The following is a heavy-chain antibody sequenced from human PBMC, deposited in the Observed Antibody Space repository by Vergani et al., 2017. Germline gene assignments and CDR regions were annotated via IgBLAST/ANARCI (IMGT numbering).Heavy chain of an antibody. CDR2: IYYSGST. D-gene: IGHD1-26*01. Sequence: QVQLQESGPGLVKPSQTLSLTCTVSGGSISSGDYYWSWIRQPPGKGLEWIGYIYYSGSTYYNPSLKSRVTISVDTSKNQFSLKLSSVTAAVTAVCYCARDAGRWETTREHWGQGTLVTVSS. J-gene: IGHJ1*01. V-gene: IGHV4-30-4*08. CDR1: GGSISSGDYY. CDR3: ARDAGRWETTREH.